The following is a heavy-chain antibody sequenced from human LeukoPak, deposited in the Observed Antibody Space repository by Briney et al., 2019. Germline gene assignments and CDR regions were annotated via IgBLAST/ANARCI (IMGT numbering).Heavy chain of an antibody. Sequence: SETLSLTCAVYGGSFSGYYWSWIRQPPGKGLEWIGEINHSGSTNYNPSLKSRVTISVDTSKNQFSLKLSSVTAADTAVYYCARDPPWVLNPHFDYWGQGTLVTVSS. CDR2: INHSGST. CDR3: ARDPPWVLNPHFDY. J-gene: IGHJ4*02. V-gene: IGHV4-34*01. CDR1: GGSFSGYY.